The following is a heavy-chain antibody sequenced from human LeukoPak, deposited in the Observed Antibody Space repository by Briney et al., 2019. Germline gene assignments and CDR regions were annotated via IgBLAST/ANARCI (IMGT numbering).Heavy chain of an antibody. CDR1: GGSISSYY. V-gene: IGHV4-4*07. CDR3: ARLVVITTFDWFDP. Sequence: SETVSLTCTVSGGSISSYYWSWIRQPAGKGREWIGRIYTSGSTNYNPSLKSRVTMSVDTSKNQSSLKLTSVTAADTAVYYCARLVVITTFDWFDPWGQGTLVTVSS. CDR2: IYTSGST. J-gene: IGHJ5*02. D-gene: IGHD3-22*01.